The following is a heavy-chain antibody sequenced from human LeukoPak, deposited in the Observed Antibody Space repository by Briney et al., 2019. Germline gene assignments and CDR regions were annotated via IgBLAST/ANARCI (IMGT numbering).Heavy chain of an antibody. CDR2: ISYDGSGK. CDR1: GFTFIRYG. D-gene: IGHD1-26*01. J-gene: IGHJ4*02. Sequence: SGGSLRLSCAASGFTFIRYGMHWVRQAPGKGLEWVAVISYDGSGKYYADSVKGRFTISRDNSKNTLYLEMNSLRAEDTAVYYCAKGPVSGFRSPFDSWGQGTLVTVSS. V-gene: IGHV3-30*18. CDR3: AKGPVSGFRSPFDS.